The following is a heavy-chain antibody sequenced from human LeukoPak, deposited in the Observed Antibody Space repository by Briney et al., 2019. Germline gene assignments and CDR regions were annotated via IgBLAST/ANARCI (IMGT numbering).Heavy chain of an antibody. CDR2: IRYDGSNK. J-gene: IGHJ5*02. V-gene: IGHV3-30*02. Sequence: GGSLRLSCAASGFTFSSYGMHWVRQAPGKGLEWVAFIRYDGSNKYYADSVKGRFTISRDNSKNTLCLQMNSLRAEDTAVYYCARESSRGYSYGIQNWFDPWGQGTLVTVSS. D-gene: IGHD5-18*01. CDR3: ARESSRGYSYGIQNWFDP. CDR1: GFTFSSYG.